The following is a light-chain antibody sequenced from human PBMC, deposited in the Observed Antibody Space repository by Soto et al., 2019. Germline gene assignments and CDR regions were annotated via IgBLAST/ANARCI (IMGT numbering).Light chain of an antibody. V-gene: IGKV3D-15*01. J-gene: IGKJ1*01. CDR2: DAS. CDR3: QQYNDWPFT. Sequence: EVVLTQSPATLSVSPGDRATLSCSASQSVDTALDWYQQNPGQSPRLLIYDASTRATGIPARFSGSESGTEFTLTISSLQSEDFAVYYCQQYNDWPFTFGQGTKVDI. CDR1: QSVDTA.